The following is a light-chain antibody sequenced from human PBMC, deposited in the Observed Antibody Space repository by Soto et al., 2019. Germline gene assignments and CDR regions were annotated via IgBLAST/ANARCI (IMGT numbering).Light chain of an antibody. CDR3: QSYDSSNQV. V-gene: IGLV6-57*02. CDR2: EDN. CDR1: SDVGGYNY. J-gene: IGLJ2*01. Sequence: LTQPASVSGSPGQSITISCTGTSSDVGGYNYVSWYQQRPGSAPTTVIYEDNQRPSGVPDRFSGSIDSSSNSASLTISGLKTEDEADYYCQSYDSSNQVFGGGTKLTVL.